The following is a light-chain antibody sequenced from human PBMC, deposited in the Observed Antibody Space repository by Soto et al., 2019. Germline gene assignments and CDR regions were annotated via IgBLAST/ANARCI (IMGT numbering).Light chain of an antibody. V-gene: IGKV1-5*03. Sequence: DIQMTQSPSTLSASVGDRFTITCRASQSISSWLAWYQQKPGKAPKLLIYNASSLESGVPSRFSGTGSETEFTLTISSLQPDDFATYYCQQNNSYSFGQGTKVDIK. CDR2: NAS. J-gene: IGKJ1*01. CDR3: QQNNSYS. CDR1: QSISSW.